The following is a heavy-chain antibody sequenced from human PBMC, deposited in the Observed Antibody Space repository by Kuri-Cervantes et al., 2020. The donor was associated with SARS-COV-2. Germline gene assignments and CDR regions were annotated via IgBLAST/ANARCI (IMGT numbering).Heavy chain of an antibody. D-gene: IGHD3-10*01. J-gene: IGHJ4*02. CDR2: IKQDGSEK. CDR3: ARENYYLGGVDY. Sequence: GGSLRLSCAASGFTFSSYAMHWVRQAPGKGLEWVANIKQDGSEKYYVDSVKGRFTISRDNAKNMLYLQMNRLRAEDTAVYYCARENYYLGGVDYWGQGTLVTVSS. V-gene: IGHV3-7*01. CDR1: GFTFSSYA.